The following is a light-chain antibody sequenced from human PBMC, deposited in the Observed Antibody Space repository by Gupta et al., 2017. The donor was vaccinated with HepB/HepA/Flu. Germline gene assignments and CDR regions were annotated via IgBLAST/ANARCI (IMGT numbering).Light chain of an antibody. CDR3: QHSNSFPKA. Sequence: DIQITQSPATLSASVLDRVTITSRASQGISSWFAWYQQKPRKAPKLLIYAASSLQSGVPSRFSGSGSGTAITLTISTLQPEDFATYYIQHSNSFPKAFGPGTKVDIK. V-gene: IGKV1-12*01. CDR2: AAS. CDR1: QGISSW. J-gene: IGKJ3*01.